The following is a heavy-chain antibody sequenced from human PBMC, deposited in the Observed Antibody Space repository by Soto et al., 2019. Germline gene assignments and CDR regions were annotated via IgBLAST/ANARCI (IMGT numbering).Heavy chain of an antibody. D-gene: IGHD6-6*01. CDR2: IKQDGSEK. CDR1: GFTFSSYW. V-gene: IGHV3-7*03. Sequence: VESGGGLVQPGGSLRLSCAASGFTFSSYWMSWVRQAPGKGLEWVANIKQDGSEKYYLDSVKGRFTISRNNAKNSLYLHMNSLRAEDTAVYYCARERASVSDSYYYYYGMDVWGQGTTVTVSS. J-gene: IGHJ6*02. CDR3: ARERASVSDSYYYYYGMDV.